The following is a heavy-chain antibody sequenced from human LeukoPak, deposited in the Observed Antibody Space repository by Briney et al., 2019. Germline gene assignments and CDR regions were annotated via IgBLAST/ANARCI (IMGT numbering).Heavy chain of an antibody. CDR1: GFTFSSYA. D-gene: IGHD1/OR15-1a*01. CDR3: VKDYNWNIFHY. Sequence: GGSLGPSCSASGFTFSSYAMHWVRQAPGKGLEYVSGISSNGGSTYYADSVKGRFTISRDNSKNTLYLQMSSLRADDTAVYYCVKDYNWNIFHYWGQGTLVTVSS. J-gene: IGHJ4*02. V-gene: IGHV3-64D*09. CDR2: ISSNGGST.